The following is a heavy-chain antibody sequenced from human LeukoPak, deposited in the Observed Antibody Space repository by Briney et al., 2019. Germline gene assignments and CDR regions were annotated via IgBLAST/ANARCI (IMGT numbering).Heavy chain of an antibody. CDR1: GYTFRSYG. CDR3: ARDGGYFDY. J-gene: IGHJ4*02. V-gene: IGHV1-18*01. CDR2: ISPYNGNT. Sequence: ASVKVSCKASGYTFRSYGFRWVRQAPGQGLEWMGWISPYNGNTNYAQRFQGRVTMITDTSTSTAYMELRSLRFDDTAVYYCARDGGYFDYWGRGTLVTVSS.